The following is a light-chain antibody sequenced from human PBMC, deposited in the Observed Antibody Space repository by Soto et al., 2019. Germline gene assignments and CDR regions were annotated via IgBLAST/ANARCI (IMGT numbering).Light chain of an antibody. CDR3: QQSYRT. V-gene: IGKV1-39*01. CDR1: QSISSY. CDR2: AAS. J-gene: IGKJ1*01. Sequence: DSQMTQSPSSLSASVGDRVTITCRASQSISSYLNWYQQKPGKAPKLLIYAASSLQSGVPSRFSGSGSGTDFTLTISSLQPEDFATYYCQQSYRTFGQGTKVDIK.